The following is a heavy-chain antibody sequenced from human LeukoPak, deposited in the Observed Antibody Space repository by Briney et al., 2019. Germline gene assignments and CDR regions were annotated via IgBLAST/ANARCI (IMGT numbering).Heavy chain of an antibody. D-gene: IGHD4-17*01. CDR2: TWYDGSNK. V-gene: IGHV3-33*08. CDR3: ARDHGDYSGKDY. CDR1: GFTFSSSW. Sequence: TGGSLRLSCVASGFTFSSSWMHWVRQAPGKGLEWVAVTWYDGSNKYYADAVKGRFTISRDNSKNTLYLQMNSLRAEDTAVYFCARDHGDYSGKDYWGQGTLVTVSS. J-gene: IGHJ4*02.